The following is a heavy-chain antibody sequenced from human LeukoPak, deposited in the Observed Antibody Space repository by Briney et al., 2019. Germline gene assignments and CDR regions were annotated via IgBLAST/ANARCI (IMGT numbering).Heavy chain of an antibody. V-gene: IGHV4-39*01. Sequence: PSETLSLTCTVSGGSISSSSYYWGWIRQPPGKGLEWIGSIYYSGSTYCNPSLKSRVTISVDTSKNQFSLKLSSVTAADTAVYYCANDFWSGSRRFDPWGQGTLVTVSS. J-gene: IGHJ5*02. CDR1: GGSISSSSYY. D-gene: IGHD3-3*01. CDR3: ANDFWSGSRRFDP. CDR2: IYYSGST.